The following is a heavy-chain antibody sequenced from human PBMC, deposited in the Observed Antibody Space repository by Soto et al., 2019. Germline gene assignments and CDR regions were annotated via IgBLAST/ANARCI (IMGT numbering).Heavy chain of an antibody. CDR2: IWYDGSNK. CDR1: GFTFSSYG. D-gene: IGHD3-10*01. V-gene: IGHV3-33*01. Sequence: GGSLRLSCAASGFTFSSYGMHWVRQAPGKGLEWVAVIWYDGSNKYYADSVKGRFTISRDNSKNTLYLQMNSLRAEDKAVYYCARVFRYYYGSGSYYKGEHYYMDVWGKGTTVTVSS. CDR3: ARVFRYYYGSGSYYKGEHYYMDV. J-gene: IGHJ6*03.